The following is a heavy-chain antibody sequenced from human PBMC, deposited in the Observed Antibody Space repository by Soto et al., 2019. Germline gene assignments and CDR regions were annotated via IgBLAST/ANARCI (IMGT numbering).Heavy chain of an antibody. D-gene: IGHD3-16*02. CDR3: AGRNSLASVSLNFRELSNYKWIDP. Sequence: SETLSLTCTVSGDSIINSNYYWGWFRQPPGKGLEWIASIYYIGSTYYNPSLKSRVTISVDTSNNQFSLNLNSVTASDTAVYYCAGRNSLASVSLNFRELSNYKWIDPWGPGTLVTVPQ. V-gene: IGHV4-39*01. CDR1: GDSIINSNYY. CDR2: IYYIGST. J-gene: IGHJ5*02.